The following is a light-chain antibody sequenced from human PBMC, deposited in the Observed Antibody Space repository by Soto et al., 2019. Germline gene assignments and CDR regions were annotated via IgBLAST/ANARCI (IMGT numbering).Light chain of an antibody. CDR3: QQLNSYPIT. V-gene: IGKV1-9*01. CDR2: AAS. Sequence: DIQMTQSPSSLSASVGNRVTITRQASQDIATYLNWYQQKPGKAPNLLIYAASTLQSGVPSRFSGSGFGTDFTLTISSLQPEDFATYYCQQLNSYPITFGQGTRLEIK. J-gene: IGKJ5*01. CDR1: QDIATY.